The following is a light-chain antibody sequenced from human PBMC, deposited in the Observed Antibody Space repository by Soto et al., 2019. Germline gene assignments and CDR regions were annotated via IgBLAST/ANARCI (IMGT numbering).Light chain of an antibody. V-gene: IGLV4-60*03. J-gene: IGLJ3*02. Sequence: QPVLTQSSSASASLGSSVKLTCTLSSGHSGYNIAWHQKQPGKAPRYLMNLEGSGSYNRGSGVPDRFSGSSSGADRYLTISNLQSEDEADYYCETWDSNIMVFGGGTKLTVL. CDR3: ETWDSNIMV. CDR1: SGHSGYN. CDR2: LEGSGSY.